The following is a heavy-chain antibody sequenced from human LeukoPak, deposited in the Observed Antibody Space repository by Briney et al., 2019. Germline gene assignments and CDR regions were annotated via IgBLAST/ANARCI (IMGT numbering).Heavy chain of an antibody. CDR2: INPSGGST. CDR1: GYTFTSYY. Sequence: GASVKVSCKASGYTFTSYYMHWVRQAPGQGLEWMGIINPSGGSTSYAQKFQGRVTMTRDTSKNQFSLKLSSVTAADTAVYYCARGGLPDYWGQGTLVAVSS. J-gene: IGHJ4*02. V-gene: IGHV1-46*01. CDR3: ARGGLPDY.